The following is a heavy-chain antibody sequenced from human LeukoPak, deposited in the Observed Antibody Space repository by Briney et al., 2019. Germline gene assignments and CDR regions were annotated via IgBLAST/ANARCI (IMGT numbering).Heavy chain of an antibody. CDR3: ARVVASTSIDS. CDR1: GYSTNSGYF. J-gene: IGHJ4*02. D-gene: IGHD2-15*01. Sequence: SETLSLTCTVSGYSTNSGYFWGWVPQPPGKGPEWIGSIFHTGDVYYNPSLRSRVTLSIDTSRNQVSLKVTSVTAADTALYYCARVVASTSIDSWGQGILVTVSS. CDR2: IFHTGDV. V-gene: IGHV4-38-2*02.